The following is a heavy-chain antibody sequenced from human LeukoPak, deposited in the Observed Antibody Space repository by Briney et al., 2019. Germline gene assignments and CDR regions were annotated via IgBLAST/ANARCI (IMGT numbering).Heavy chain of an antibody. D-gene: IGHD3-9*01. Sequence: PGGSLRLSCTASGFTFSYHWMSWVRQAPGKGLEWVANIKQDGTERYYEDAVKGRFTISRDNAWNSVYLQMNSLRAEDTAVYYCARGHDWRSGYWGQGTLVTVSS. CDR1: GFTFSYHW. V-gene: IGHV3-7*04. CDR2: IKQDGTER. CDR3: ARGHDWRSGY. J-gene: IGHJ4*02.